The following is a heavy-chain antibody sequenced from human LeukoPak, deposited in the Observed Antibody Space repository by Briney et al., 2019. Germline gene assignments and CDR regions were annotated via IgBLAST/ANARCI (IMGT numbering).Heavy chain of an antibody. CDR1: GFTFSGYA. Sequence: GGSLRLSCAASGFTFSGYAMHWVRQAPGKGLEWVAVISYDGSNKYYADSVKGRFTISRDNSKNTLYLQMNGLRAEDTAVFYCARGYCSGDSCYRHDYWGQGALVTVSS. CDR2: ISYDGSNK. CDR3: ARGYCSGDSCYRHDY. J-gene: IGHJ4*02. V-gene: IGHV3-30-3*01. D-gene: IGHD2-15*01.